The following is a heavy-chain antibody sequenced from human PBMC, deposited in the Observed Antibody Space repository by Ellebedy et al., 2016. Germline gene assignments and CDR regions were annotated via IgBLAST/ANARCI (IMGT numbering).Heavy chain of an antibody. V-gene: IGHV3-13*01. D-gene: IGHD3-10*01. CDR2: IGTAGDTAVDT. Sequence: GGSLRLSCVASGFTFSTNDMHWVRQSPGRALEWVSGIGTAGDTAVDTYYPDSVKGRFTISSENAKNSLYLKMNTLRAGDTAVYFCARGHSGVRGVISPLDLWGQGTLVSVSS. CDR3: ARGHSGVRGVISPLDL. CDR1: GFTFSTND. J-gene: IGHJ4*02.